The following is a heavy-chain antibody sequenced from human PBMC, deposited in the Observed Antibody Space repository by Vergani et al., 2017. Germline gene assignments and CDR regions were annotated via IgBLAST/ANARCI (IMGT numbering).Heavy chain of an antibody. J-gene: IGHJ4*02. CDR1: GYTFTAYY. V-gene: IGHV1-2*02. Sequence: QVQLVQSGAEVKKPGASVKVSCRASGYTFTAYYMHWVRQAPGQGFEWMGWINPNGGGTSYAQKFQGRVTMTRDTSISTAYMELSRLSSDDTAVYYCARPSYSGYGVYYYDNSGYYSFDYWGQGTLVTVSS. CDR3: ARPSYSGYGVYYYDNSGYYSFDY. D-gene: IGHD3-22*01. CDR2: INPNGGGT.